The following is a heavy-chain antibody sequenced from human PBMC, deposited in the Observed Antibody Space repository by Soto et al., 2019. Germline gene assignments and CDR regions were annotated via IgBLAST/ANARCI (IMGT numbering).Heavy chain of an antibody. D-gene: IGHD6-13*01. CDR2: IIPIFGTA. Sequence: QVQLVQSGAEVKKPVSSVKVSFKASGGTFISYAISWVRQAPGQGLEWMGGIIPIFGTANYAQKFQGRVTITADESTSTAYMELSSLRSEDTAVYYCAWRALAAAGTTVDYWGKGTLVTVYS. CDR1: GGTFISYA. CDR3: AWRALAAAGTTVDY. V-gene: IGHV1-69*01. J-gene: IGHJ4*02.